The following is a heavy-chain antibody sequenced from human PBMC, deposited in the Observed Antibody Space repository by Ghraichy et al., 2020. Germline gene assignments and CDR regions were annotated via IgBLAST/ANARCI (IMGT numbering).Heavy chain of an antibody. Sequence: SETLSLTCTISGGSISNSYYWGWIRQSPGKGLEWVGSFYYTGITYSNPSLKSRVTISVDTSRTQLSLKLTSVTAADTAVYYCASRGYNNIFKPFWGQGSLVTVSS. CDR2: FYYTGIT. J-gene: IGHJ4*02. V-gene: IGHV4-39*01. CDR1: GGSISNSYY. D-gene: IGHD3-9*01. CDR3: ASRGYNNIFKPF.